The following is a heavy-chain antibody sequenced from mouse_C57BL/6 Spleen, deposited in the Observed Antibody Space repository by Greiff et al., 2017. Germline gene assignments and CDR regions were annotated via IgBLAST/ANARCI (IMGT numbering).Heavy chain of an antibody. CDR2: INSDGGST. CDR1: EYEFPSHD. Sequence: EVKVEESGGGLVQPGESLKLSCESNEYEFPSHDMSWVRKTPEKRLELVAAINSDGGSTYYPDTMERRFIISRDNTKKTLYLQMSSLRSEDTALYYCARRRSYYPFDYWGQGTTLTVSS. D-gene: IGHD2-12*01. V-gene: IGHV5-2*03. J-gene: IGHJ2*01. CDR3: ARRRSYYPFDY.